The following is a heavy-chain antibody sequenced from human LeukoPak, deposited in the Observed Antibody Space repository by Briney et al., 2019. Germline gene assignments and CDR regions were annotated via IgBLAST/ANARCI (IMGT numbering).Heavy chain of an antibody. J-gene: IGHJ4*02. V-gene: IGHV3-64*01. D-gene: IGHD1-26*01. CDR2: INSNGDDT. CDR3: ARDPGRSPDY. CDR1: GFTFSHYS. Sequence: QAGGSLRLSCAASGFTFSHYSMHWVRQVPGKGLEYVSAINSNGDDTYYTNSVKGRFTISRDNSKNTLYLQMGSLRAEDMAVYYCARDPGRSPDYWGQGTLVTVSS.